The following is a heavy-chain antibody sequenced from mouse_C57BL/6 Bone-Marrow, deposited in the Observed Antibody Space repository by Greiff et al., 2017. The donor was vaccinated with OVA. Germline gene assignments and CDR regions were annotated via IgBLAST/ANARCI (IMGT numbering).Heavy chain of an antibody. D-gene: IGHD2-5*01. CDR1: GYTFTSYW. V-gene: IGHV1-69*01. J-gene: IGHJ4*01. CDR2: IDPSDSYT. CDR3: ASDCSNNFDAMDY. Sequence: QVQLQQPGAELVMPGASVKLSCKASGYTFTSYWMHWVKQRPGQGLEWIGEIDPSDSYTTYNQKFKGKSTLTVDKSSSTAYMQLSSLTAEDSAVYSCASDCSNNFDAMDYWGQGTSVTVSS.